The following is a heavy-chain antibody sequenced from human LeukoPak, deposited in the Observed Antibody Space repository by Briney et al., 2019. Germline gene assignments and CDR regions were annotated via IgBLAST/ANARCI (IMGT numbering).Heavy chain of an antibody. CDR3: ARHKEDGYNSYGMDV. CDR2: IYYSGST. CDR1: GGSISTYY. J-gene: IGHJ6*02. Sequence: SETLSLTCTVSGGSISTYYWSWIRQPPGKGLEWIGYIYYSGSTNYSPSLKSRVTISVDTSKNQFSLKLSSVTAADTAVYYCARHKEDGYNSYGMDVWGQGTTVTVSS. V-gene: IGHV4-59*08. D-gene: IGHD5-24*01.